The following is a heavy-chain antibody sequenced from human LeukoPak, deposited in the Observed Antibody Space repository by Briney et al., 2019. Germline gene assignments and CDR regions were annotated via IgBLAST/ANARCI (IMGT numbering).Heavy chain of an antibody. D-gene: IGHD2-21*02. CDR1: GFTFSSYA. CDR2: ISYDGSNK. J-gene: IGHJ3*02. V-gene: IGHV3-30*04. CDR3: ARVTTAIPDAFDI. Sequence: GGPLRLSCAASGFTFSSYAMHWVRQAPGKGLEWVAAISYDGSNKYYADSVKGRFTISRDNSKNTLYLQMNSLRADDTAVYYCARVTTAIPDAFDIWGQGTMVTVSS.